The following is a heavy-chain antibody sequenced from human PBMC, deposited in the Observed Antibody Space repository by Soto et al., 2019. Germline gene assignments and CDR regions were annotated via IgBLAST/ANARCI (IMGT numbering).Heavy chain of an antibody. CDR2: IYYSGST. CDR3: ARGDSSSWYGCLYP. V-gene: IGHV4-59*01. D-gene: IGHD6-13*01. CDR1: GGSISSYY. Sequence: SETLSLTCTVSGGSISSYYWSWIRQPPGKGLEWIGYIYYSGSTNYNPSLKSRVTISVDTSKNQFSLKLSSVTAADTAVYYCARGDSSSWYGCLYPWGQGTLVTVSS. J-gene: IGHJ5*02.